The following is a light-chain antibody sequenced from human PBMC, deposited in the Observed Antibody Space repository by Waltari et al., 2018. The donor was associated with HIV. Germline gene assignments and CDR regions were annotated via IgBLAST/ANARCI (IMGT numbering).Light chain of an antibody. V-gene: IGLV2-14*03. CDR1: SRDVGGYNY. J-gene: IGLJ2*01. Sequence: QSDLTQPASVSGSPGQSITISCTGTSRDVGGYNYVSWYQHHPGKAPKLMIYDVSNRPSGVSKRFSGSKSGNTASLTISGLQAEDEADYYCNSYTTSSTLHVVFGGGTKLTVL. CDR3: NSYTTSSTLHVV. CDR2: DVS.